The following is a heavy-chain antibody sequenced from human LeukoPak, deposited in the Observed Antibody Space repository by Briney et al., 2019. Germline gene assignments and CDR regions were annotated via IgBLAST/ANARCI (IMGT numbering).Heavy chain of an antibody. D-gene: IGHD2-21*01. Sequence: PSETLSLTCAVSGCSISSGGYSWSWIRQPPGKGLEWIVYIYYSGSTYYNPSLKSRVTISVDTSKNQFFLKLSSVTAADTAVYYCARLFPRGNNWFDSWGQGTLVTVSS. CDR1: GCSISSGGYS. CDR3: ARLFPRGNNWFDS. CDR2: IYYSGST. J-gene: IGHJ5*01. V-gene: IGHV4-30-4*07.